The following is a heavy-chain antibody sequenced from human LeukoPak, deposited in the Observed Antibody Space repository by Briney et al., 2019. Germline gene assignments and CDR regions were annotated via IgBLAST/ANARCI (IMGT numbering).Heavy chain of an antibody. J-gene: IGHJ4*02. CDR1: GFTFSSYG. CDR3: AKETYYYDSSGYYLPLGY. CDR2: IWYDGSNK. D-gene: IGHD3-22*01. V-gene: IGHV3-33*06. Sequence: GGSLRLSCAASGFTFSSYGMLWVRQAPGKGLEWVAVIWYDGSNKYYADSVKGRFTISRDNSKNTLYLQMNSLRAEDTAVYYCAKETYYYDSSGYYLPLGYWGQGTLVTVSS.